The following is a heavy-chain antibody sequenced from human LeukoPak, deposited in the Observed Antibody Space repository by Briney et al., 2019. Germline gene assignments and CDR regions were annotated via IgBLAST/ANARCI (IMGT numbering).Heavy chain of an antibody. CDR1: RFTFSNAW. CDR2: IKSKTEDGTT. Sequence: GGSLTLSCAASRFTFSNAWMSWVRQAPGKGLEWVGSIKSKTEDGTTDYAAPVKGRITISRDDSKNTLYLQMNSLKTEDTAMYYWATETYTTPDSFDDWGEGSLVTVSS. CDR3: ATETYTTPDSFDD. V-gene: IGHV3-15*01. D-gene: IGHD1-1*01. J-gene: IGHJ4*02.